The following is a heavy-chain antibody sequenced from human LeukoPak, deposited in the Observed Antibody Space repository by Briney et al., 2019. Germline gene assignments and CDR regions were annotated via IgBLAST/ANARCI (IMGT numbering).Heavy chain of an antibody. J-gene: IGHJ6*02. CDR3: AKDLEYCSSTSCYDYYYGMDV. D-gene: IGHD2-2*01. CDR1: GFTFSSYG. Sequence: GGSLRLSCAASGFTFSSYGMHWVRQAPGKGLEWVAFIRYDGSNKYYADSVKGRFTISRDNSKNTLYLQMSSLRAEDTAVYYCAKDLEYCSSTSCYDYYYGMDVWGQGTTVTVSS. V-gene: IGHV3-30*02. CDR2: IRYDGSNK.